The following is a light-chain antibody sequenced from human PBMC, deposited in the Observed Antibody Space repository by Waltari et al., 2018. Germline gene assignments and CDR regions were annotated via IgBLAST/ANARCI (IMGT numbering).Light chain of an antibody. CDR2: QDS. V-gene: IGLV3-1*01. Sequence: SYELTQPPSVSVSPGQTASITCSGAKLGDKYACWYQQKPGQSPVLVIYQDSKRPSGIPERFSGSNSGNTATLTISGTQAMDEADYYCQAWDSSTEVVFGGRTKLTVL. CDR3: QAWDSSTEVV. J-gene: IGLJ2*01. CDR1: KLGDKY.